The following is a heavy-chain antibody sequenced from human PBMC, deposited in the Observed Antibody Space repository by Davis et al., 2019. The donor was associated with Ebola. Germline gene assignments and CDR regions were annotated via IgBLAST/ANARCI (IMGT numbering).Heavy chain of an antibody. J-gene: IGHJ4*02. CDR1: GFTFTTFA. CDR3: ARGSLTVTGTIDF. Sequence: GESLKTSCAAPGFTFTTFAMNWVRQAPGQGLVWVSSITVSGGGTHYGDSVKGRFTVSRDNSKKTVFLQMNSLRAEDTSVYYCARGSLTVTGTIDFWGQGTPVTVSS. CDR2: ITVSGGGT. V-gene: IGHV3-23*01. D-gene: IGHD1-14*01.